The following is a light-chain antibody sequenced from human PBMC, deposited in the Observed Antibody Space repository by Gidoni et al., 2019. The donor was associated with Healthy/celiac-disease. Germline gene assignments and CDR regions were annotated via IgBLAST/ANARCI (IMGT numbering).Light chain of an antibody. J-gene: IGKJ2*01. CDR1: QSVLYSSNNQNY. V-gene: IGKV4-1*01. Sequence: DIVMTQSPDSLAVSLGERATINCKSSQSVLYSSNNQNYLAWYQQKPGQPPKLLIYWASTRESGVPDRFSGSGSVTDFTLTISSLQAEDVAVYYCQQYYSTPSYTFGQGTKLEIK. CDR2: WAS. CDR3: QQYYSTPSYT.